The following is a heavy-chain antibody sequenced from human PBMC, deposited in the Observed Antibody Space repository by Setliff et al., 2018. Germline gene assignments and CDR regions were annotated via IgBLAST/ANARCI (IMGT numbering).Heavy chain of an antibody. CDR2: IYTSGNT. V-gene: IGHV4-34*01. J-gene: IGHJ6*03. Sequence: SETLSLTCAVYGESFSGHYWSWIRQPPGKGLEWIGNIYTSGNTNYNPSLKSRVSISVDASKNQFSLKLSAVTAADTAVYYCARHVGSRGRGYNYYYYYMDVWGKGTTVTVSS. CDR1: GESFSGHY. CDR3: ARHVGSRGRGYNYYYYYMDV. D-gene: IGHD3-10*01.